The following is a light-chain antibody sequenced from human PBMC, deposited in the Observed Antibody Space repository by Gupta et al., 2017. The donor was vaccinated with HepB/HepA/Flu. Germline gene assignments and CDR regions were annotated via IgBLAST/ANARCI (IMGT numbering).Light chain of an antibody. CDR2: QDK. CDR1: KMGEKY. V-gene: IGLV3-1*01. Sequence: SYKLTQPPSVSVSPGQTVTITCSGDKMGEKYATWYQQRAGQSPMLVLYQDKKRASGTPERCSGSNSVTTATLTISGTQPMDEDYYYCQAWDSYSVVFGGGTMLTVL. CDR3: QAWDSYSVV. J-gene: IGLJ2*01.